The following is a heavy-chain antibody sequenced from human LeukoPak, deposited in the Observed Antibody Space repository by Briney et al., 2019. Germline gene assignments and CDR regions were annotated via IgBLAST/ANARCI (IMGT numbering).Heavy chain of an antibody. J-gene: IGHJ4*02. CDR3: ARVILTRLDY. D-gene: IGHD3-9*01. V-gene: IGHV1-18*04. Sequence: ASVKVSCKASGYSFTSYGISWVRQAPGQGLEWMGWINAHNGNTNYAQKLQGRVTMTTDTSTSTAYMELRSLRSDDTAVYYCARVILTRLDYWGQGTLVTVSS. CDR1: GYSFTSYG. CDR2: INAHNGNT.